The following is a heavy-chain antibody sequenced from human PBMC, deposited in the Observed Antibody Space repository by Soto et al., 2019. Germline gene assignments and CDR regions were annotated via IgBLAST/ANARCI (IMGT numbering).Heavy chain of an antibody. V-gene: IGHV3-74*01. Sequence: EVQLVESGGGLVQPGGSLRLSCAASGFTFSSYWMHWVRQAPGKGLVWVSRINSDGSSTSYADSVKGRLTISRDNAKNTLYVQMNSVRAEDTAVYYCARGTYYDFWSGYPTDYYYYYYMDVWGKGTTVAVSS. CDR2: INSDGSST. J-gene: IGHJ6*03. D-gene: IGHD3-3*01. CDR3: ARGTYYDFWSGYPTDYYYYYYMDV. CDR1: GFTFSSYW.